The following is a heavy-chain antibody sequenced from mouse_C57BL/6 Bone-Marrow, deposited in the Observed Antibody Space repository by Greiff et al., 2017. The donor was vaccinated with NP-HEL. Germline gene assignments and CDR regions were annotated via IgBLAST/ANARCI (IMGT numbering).Heavy chain of an antibody. CDR3: AKHYDYGGYFDV. CDR2: IYPGSGNT. CDR1: GYTFTDYY. Sequence: VQRVESGAELVRPGASVKLSCKASGYTFTDYYINWVKQRPGQGLEWIARIYPGSGNTYYNEKFKGKATLTAEKSSSTAYMQLSSLTSEDSAVYFCAKHYDYGGYFDVWGTGTTVTVSS. D-gene: IGHD2-4*01. V-gene: IGHV1-76*01. J-gene: IGHJ1*03.